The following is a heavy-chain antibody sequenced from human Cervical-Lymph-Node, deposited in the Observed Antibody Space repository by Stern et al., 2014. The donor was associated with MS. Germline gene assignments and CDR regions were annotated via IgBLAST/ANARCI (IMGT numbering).Heavy chain of an antibody. Sequence: QVQLVQSGAEVKKPGSSVKVSCKASGGTFNNHVISWVRQARGQGLEWMGGIVPLFGKPDYARKFQGRVTITADKSTSPDHMVLSSLNREDTGIYYCANRDMGYTYGRHDYWGQGTLVTVS. V-gene: IGHV1-69*06. CDR3: ANRDMGYTYGRHDY. D-gene: IGHD5-12*01. J-gene: IGHJ4*02. CDR1: GGTFNNHV. CDR2: IVPLFGKP.